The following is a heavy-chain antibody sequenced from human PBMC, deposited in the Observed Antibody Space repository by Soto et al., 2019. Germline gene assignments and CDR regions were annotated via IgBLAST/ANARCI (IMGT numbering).Heavy chain of an antibody. CDR1: GFIFSSYG. CDR2: MSFDGSIK. J-gene: IGHJ3*02. Sequence: QVQLVESGGGVVQPGRSLRLSCAASGFIFSSYGMNWVRQAPGKGLEWVAVMSFDGSIKYYADSVKGRFTISRDNSKNTLYLQMNSLRAEGTAVYYCATIAVPPAFDIWGQGTMVTVSS. D-gene: IGHD6-19*01. CDR3: ATIAVPPAFDI. V-gene: IGHV3-30*03.